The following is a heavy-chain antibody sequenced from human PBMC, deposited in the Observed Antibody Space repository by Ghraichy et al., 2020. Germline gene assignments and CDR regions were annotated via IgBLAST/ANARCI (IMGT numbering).Heavy chain of an antibody. V-gene: IGHV5-51*01. CDR3: ARHARSPRPGIAAAGPSGGIDY. Sequence: GESLNISCKGSGYSFTSYWIGWVRQMPGKGLEWMGIIYPGDSDTRYSPSFQGQVTISADKSISTAYLQWSSLKASDTAMYYCARHARSPRPGIAAAGPSGGIDYGGQGTLVTVSS. CDR1: GYSFTSYW. J-gene: IGHJ4*02. CDR2: IYPGDSDT. D-gene: IGHD6-13*01.